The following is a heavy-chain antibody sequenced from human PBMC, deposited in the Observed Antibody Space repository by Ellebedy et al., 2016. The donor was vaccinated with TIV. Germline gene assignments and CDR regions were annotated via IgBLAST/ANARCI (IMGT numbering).Heavy chain of an antibody. V-gene: IGHV4-59*08. CDR3: ARGPLRYFDWVYYYHGMDV. Sequence: MPSETLSLTCTVSGRSISSNYWDWIRQPPGKGLEWIGYIYNSVITNYNPSLKSRFTISLDTSKDQFSLRLSSVTAADTAVYYFARGPLRYFDWVYYYHGMDVWGQGTTVTVSS. CDR2: IYNSVIT. J-gene: IGHJ6*02. D-gene: IGHD3-9*01. CDR1: GRSISSNY.